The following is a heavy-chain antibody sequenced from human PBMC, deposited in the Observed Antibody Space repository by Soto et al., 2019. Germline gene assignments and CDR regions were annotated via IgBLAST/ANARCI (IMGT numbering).Heavy chain of an antibody. D-gene: IGHD6-19*01. V-gene: IGHV3-73*02. CDR3: TRPGYSSGWYDL. J-gene: IGHJ5*02. Sequence: EVQLVESGGGLVQPGGSLKLSCAVSGFSFSGSAIHWVRQASGKGLEWIGRVRSEANSHATAYAASVKGRFTISRDDSKNTAYLQMNSLKTEDTAVYYCTRPGYSSGWYDLWGQGTLVTVSS. CDR2: VRSEANSHAT. CDR1: GFSFSGSA.